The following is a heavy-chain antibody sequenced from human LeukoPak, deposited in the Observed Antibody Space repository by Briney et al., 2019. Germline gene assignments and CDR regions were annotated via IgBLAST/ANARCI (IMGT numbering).Heavy chain of an antibody. V-gene: IGHV4-30-4*01. CDR3: ARDRTYYYDSSGSQRADAFDI. Sequence: SETLSLTCTVSGGSISSYYWGWISQPPGKGLEWIGLMYYSGSTYYNPSLKSRVTISVDTSKNQFSLKLSSVTAADTAVYYCARDRTYYYDSSGSQRADAFDIWGQGTMVTVSS. D-gene: IGHD3-22*01. CDR1: GGSISSYY. J-gene: IGHJ3*02. CDR2: MYYSGST.